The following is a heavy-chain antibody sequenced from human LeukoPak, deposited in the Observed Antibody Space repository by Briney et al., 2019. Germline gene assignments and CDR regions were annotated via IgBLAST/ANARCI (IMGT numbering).Heavy chain of an antibody. V-gene: IGHV3-23*01. CDR1: GFTFDNYR. Sequence: GGSLRLSCAASGFTFDNYRMSWVRQAPGKGLEWVAGLGRSSKTYYADSVKGRFSISRDNSKDTVYLQMNSLRDEDTAIYYCVKDRPCDTSMPMDAWGQGTTVTVSS. D-gene: IGHD2-2*01. CDR2: LGRSSKT. CDR3: VKDRPCDTSMPMDA. J-gene: IGHJ6*02.